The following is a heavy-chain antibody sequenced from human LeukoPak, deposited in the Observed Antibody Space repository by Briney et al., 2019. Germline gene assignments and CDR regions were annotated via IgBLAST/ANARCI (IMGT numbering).Heavy chain of an antibody. CDR1: GYTFTNYG. CDR2: ISAYNGNT. V-gene: IGHV1-18*01. CDR3: ARNHYDFWSGVNIWFDP. J-gene: IGHJ5*02. D-gene: IGHD3-3*01. Sequence: ASVKVSCKASGYTFTNYGISWVRQAPGQGLEWMGWISAYNGNTNYAQKLQGRVTMTTDTSTSTAYMELRSLRSDDTAVYYCARNHYDFWSGVNIWFDPWGQGTLVTVSS.